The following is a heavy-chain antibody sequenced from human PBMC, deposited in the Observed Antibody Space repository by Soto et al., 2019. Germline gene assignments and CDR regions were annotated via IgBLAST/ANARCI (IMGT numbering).Heavy chain of an antibody. J-gene: IGHJ6*02. CDR3: ARDSYSSGWYGYYYGMDV. CDR1: GFTFSSYG. Sequence: QVQLVESGGGVVQPGRSLRLSCAASGFTFSSYGMHWVRQAPGKGLEWVAVIWYDGSNKYYADSVKGRFTISRDNSKNTLYLQMNSLRAEDTAVYYCARDSYSSGWYGYYYGMDVWGQGTTVTVSS. CDR2: IWYDGSNK. D-gene: IGHD6-19*01. V-gene: IGHV3-33*01.